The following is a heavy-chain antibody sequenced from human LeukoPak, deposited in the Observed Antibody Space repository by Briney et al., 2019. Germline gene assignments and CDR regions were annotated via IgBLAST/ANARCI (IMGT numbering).Heavy chain of an antibody. V-gene: IGHV4-61*02. CDR1: GGSISSGSYY. D-gene: IGHD3-10*01. Sequence: SETLSLTCTVSGGSISSGSYYWSWIRQPAGKGLEWIGRIYTSGSTNYNPSLKSRVTISVDTSKNQFSLKLSSVTAADTAVYYCARELWFGEPQNAFDIWGQGTMVTVSS. CDR2: IYTSGST. CDR3: ARELWFGEPQNAFDI. J-gene: IGHJ3*02.